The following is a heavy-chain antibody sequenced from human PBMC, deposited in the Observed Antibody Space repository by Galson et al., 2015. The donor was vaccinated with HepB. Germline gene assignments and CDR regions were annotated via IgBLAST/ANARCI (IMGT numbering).Heavy chain of an antibody. CDR1: GFTFTNYV. Sequence: SLRLSCAASGFTFTNYVMNWVRQAPGKGLEWVSTISGGSGDRTYYADSAKGRFTISRDNSKNTLHLQANSLRVEDTAIYHCAKYRASSGPGRRAFDIWGQGTMVIVSS. CDR3: AKYRASSGPGRRAFDI. CDR2: ISGGSGDRT. J-gene: IGHJ3*02. V-gene: IGHV3-23*01. D-gene: IGHD6-25*01.